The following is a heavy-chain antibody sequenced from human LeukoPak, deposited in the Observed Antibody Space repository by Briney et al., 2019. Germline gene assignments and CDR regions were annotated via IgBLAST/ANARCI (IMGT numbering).Heavy chain of an antibody. CDR2: IIAYNGNT. CDR3: AREVQPMAPAY. D-gene: IGHD3-10*01. V-gene: IGHV1-18*01. CDR1: GYTFASYG. Sequence: ASVKVSCKASGYTFASYGIIWVRQAPGQGLEWVGWIIAYNGNTNHAQKFQDRVTMTRDTSTSTAYMELRSLRSDGTAVYYCAREVQPMAPAYWGQGTLVTVSS. J-gene: IGHJ4*02.